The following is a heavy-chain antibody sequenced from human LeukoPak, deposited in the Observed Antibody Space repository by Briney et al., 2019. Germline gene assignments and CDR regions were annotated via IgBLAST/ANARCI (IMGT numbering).Heavy chain of an antibody. J-gene: IGHJ4*02. Sequence: GGSLRLSCAASGFTFNSYAISWVRQAPGKGLEWVSTISGSGVSTYYADSVKGRFTISRDNSRNTLYLQMHSLRAEDTAVYSCAKDLPGFFDYWGQGTLVTVFS. CDR2: ISGSGVST. CDR1: GFTFNSYA. V-gene: IGHV3-23*01. CDR3: AKDLPGFFDY.